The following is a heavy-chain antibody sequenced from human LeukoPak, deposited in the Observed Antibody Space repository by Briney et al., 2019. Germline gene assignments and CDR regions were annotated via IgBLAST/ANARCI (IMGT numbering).Heavy chain of an antibody. J-gene: IGHJ4*02. CDR1: GGSISSSSYY. D-gene: IGHD5-12*01. CDR2: IYYSGST. CDR3: AGVATPWVHPLDY. Sequence: NPSETLSLTCTVSGGSISSSSYYWGWIRQPPGKGLEWIGSIYYSGSTYYNPSLKSRVTISVDTSNNQFSLKLSSVTAADTAVYYCAGVATPWVHPLDYWGQGTLVTVSS. V-gene: IGHV4-39*01.